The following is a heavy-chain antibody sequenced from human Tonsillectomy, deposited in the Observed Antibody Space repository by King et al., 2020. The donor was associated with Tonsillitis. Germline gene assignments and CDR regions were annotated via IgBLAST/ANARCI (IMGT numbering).Heavy chain of an antibody. CDR1: GGTFSSYA. CDR2: IIPIFGPA. CDR3: ASFKARASITRIVDDGFDI. Sequence: VQLVESGAEVKKPGSSVKVSCKASGGTFSSYAISWVRQAPGQGLEWMGGIIPIFGPANYAQKFQGRVTITADESTSTAYMELSSLRSEDTAVYYCASFKARASITRIVDDGFDIWGQGTMVTVSS. V-gene: IGHV1-69*01. D-gene: IGHD3-22*01. J-gene: IGHJ3*02.